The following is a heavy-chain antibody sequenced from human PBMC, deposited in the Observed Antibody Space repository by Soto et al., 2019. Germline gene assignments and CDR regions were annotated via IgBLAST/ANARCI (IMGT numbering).Heavy chain of an antibody. CDR3: ARGKTYYDILTGYYIPWYFDY. CDR2: INHSGST. CDR1: GGSFSGYY. V-gene: IGHV4-34*01. J-gene: IGHJ4*02. D-gene: IGHD3-9*01. Sequence: PSETLSLTCAVYGGSFSGYYWSWIRQPPGKGLEWIGEINHSGSTNYNPSLKSRVTISVDTSKNQFSLKLSSVTAADTAVYYCARGKTYYDILTGYYIPWYFDYWGQGTLVTVSS.